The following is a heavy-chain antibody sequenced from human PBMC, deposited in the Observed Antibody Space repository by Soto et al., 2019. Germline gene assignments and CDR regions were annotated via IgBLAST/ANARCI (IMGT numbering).Heavy chain of an antibody. CDR1: GGSISSGGYY. J-gene: IGHJ5*02. CDR2: IYYSGST. CDR3: ARDRNRYYDSSGYWFDP. Sequence: TLSLTCTVSGGSISSGGYYWSWIRQHPGKGLEWIGYIYYSGSTYYNPSLKSRVTISVDTSKNQFSLKLSSVTAADTAVYYCARDRNRYYDSSGYWFDPWGQGTLVTVSS. D-gene: IGHD3-22*01. V-gene: IGHV4-31*03.